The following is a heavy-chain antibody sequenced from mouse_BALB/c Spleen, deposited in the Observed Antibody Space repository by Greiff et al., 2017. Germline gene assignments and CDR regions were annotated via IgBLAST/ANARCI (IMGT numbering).Heavy chain of an antibody. Sequence: QVQLQQSGPELVKPGDLVKISCKASGYTFTSYDINWVKQRPGQGLEWIGWIYPGDGSTKYNEKFKGKATLTADKSSSTAYMQLSSLTSENSAVYFCARGIHYGSSYTFDYWGQGTTLTVSS. CDR2: IYPGDGST. V-gene: IGHV1S56*01. CDR1: GYTFTSYD. J-gene: IGHJ2*01. D-gene: IGHD1-1*01. CDR3: ARGIHYGSSYTFDY.